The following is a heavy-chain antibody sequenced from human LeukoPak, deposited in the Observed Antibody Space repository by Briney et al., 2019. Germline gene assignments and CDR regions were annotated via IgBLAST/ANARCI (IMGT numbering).Heavy chain of an antibody. D-gene: IGHD3-3*01. J-gene: IGHJ1*01. CDR1: GFTFSTYW. CDR2: IKSDGST. Sequence: GGSLRLSCAASGFTFSTYWMHWVRQAPGKGLVWVSRIKSDGSTNYADSVRGRFTISRDNAKNTLSLQMNSLRPEDTGVYYCARAPSEIGGYYPEYFRHWGQGTLVTVSS. CDR3: ARAPSEIGGYYPEYFRH. V-gene: IGHV3-74*01.